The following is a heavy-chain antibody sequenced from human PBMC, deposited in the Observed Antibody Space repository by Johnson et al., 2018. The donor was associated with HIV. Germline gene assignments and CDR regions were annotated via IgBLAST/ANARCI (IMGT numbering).Heavy chain of an antibody. D-gene: IGHD1-26*01. Sequence: QVQLVESGGGVVQPGRSLRLSCAASGFTFISYAMHWVRQAPGKGLEWVALISYDGSNKYDADSVKGRFTISRDNSKNTLYLQMNSLRAEDTAVYYCARGREGGNYHGGAFDIWGQGTMVTVSS. J-gene: IGHJ3*02. CDR2: ISYDGSNK. CDR3: ARGREGGNYHGGAFDI. V-gene: IGHV3-30-3*01. CDR1: GFTFISYA.